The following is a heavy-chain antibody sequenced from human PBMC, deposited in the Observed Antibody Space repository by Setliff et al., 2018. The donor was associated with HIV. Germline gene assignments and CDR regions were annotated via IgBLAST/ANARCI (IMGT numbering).Heavy chain of an antibody. V-gene: IGHV4-4*07. Sequence: KPSETLSLTCTVSGDSMSRHYWSWIRQSAGKGLEWIGRIYTSGTTNYNPSLKSRVTISVDTSKNQFSLKLSSVTAADTAVYYCAGDQRGYCSSGLCYSWFDPWGQGTLVTVSS. D-gene: IGHD2-15*01. CDR3: AGDQRGYCSSGLCYSWFDP. J-gene: IGHJ5*02. CDR1: GDSMSRHY. CDR2: IYTSGTT.